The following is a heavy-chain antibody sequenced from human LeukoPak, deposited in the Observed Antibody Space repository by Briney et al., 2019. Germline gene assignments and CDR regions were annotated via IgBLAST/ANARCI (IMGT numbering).Heavy chain of an antibody. CDR2: INHSGST. J-gene: IGHJ5*02. D-gene: IGHD4-17*01. Sequence: PSETLSLTCAVYGGSFSGYYWSWIRQPPGKGLEWIGEINHSGSTNYNPSLKSRVTISVDTSKNQFSLKLSSVTAADTAVYYCARGHYGDYAWGRGTLVTVSS. V-gene: IGHV4-34*01. CDR3: ARGHYGDYA. CDR1: GGSFSGYY.